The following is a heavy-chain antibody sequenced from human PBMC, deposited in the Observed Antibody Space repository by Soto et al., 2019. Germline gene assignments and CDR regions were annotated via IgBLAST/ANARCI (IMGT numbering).Heavy chain of an antibody. V-gene: IGHV1-69*12. J-gene: IGHJ3*02. CDR3: ARCRGGCQLPNAFDI. D-gene: IGHD1-7*01. Sequence: QVQLVQSGAEVKKPGSSVKVSCKASGGTFSSYAISWVRQAPGQGLEWIGGIIPIFGTANYAQKFQGRVTITADEFTSTAYMELSSLRYEYTAVYYCARCRGGCQLPNAFDIWGQGTMVTVSS. CDR1: GGTFSSYA. CDR2: IIPIFGTA.